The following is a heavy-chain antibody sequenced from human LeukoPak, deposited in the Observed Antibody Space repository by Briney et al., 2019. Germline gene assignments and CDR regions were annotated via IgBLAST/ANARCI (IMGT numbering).Heavy chain of an antibody. CDR2: ILPGGSES. V-gene: IGHV3-7*01. Sequence: GGSLRLSCVVSGYSFSSNMMTWVRPAPGKGLEWMATILPGGSESYREDSVKGRFTISRDNAKNSLYLQMNSLRAEDTAVYYCMSAHGYWGQGTLVTVSS. J-gene: IGHJ4*02. CDR3: MSAHGY. CDR1: GYSFSSNM.